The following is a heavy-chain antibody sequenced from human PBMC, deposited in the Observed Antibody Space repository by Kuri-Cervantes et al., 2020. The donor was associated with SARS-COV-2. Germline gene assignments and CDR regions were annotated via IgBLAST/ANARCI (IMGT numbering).Heavy chain of an antibody. J-gene: IGHJ6*03. CDR2: ISGSSSYI. V-gene: IGHV3-21*01. Sequence: GGSLRLSCAASGFTFSSYSMNWVRQAPGKGLEWVSSISGSSSYIYYADSVKGRFTISRDNAKNSLYLQMNSLRAEDTAVYYCARDGMITFGGVIVRDYMDVWGKGTTVTVSS. CDR1: GFTFSSYS. D-gene: IGHD3-16*02. CDR3: ARDGMITFGGVIVRDYMDV.